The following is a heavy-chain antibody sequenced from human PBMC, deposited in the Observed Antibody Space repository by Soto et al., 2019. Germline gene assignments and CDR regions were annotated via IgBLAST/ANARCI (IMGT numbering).Heavy chain of an antibody. CDR1: GYTFTGYY. D-gene: IGHD1-7*01. CDR2: INPNNGGT. V-gene: IGHV1-2*02. CDR3: ARGGNWNYWSSYDS. Sequence: GASVKVSCKASGYTFTGYYLHWVRQAPGQGLEWMGWINPNNGGTNSAQKFQGRVTMTRGTSITTAYMELSRLRPDDTAVYYCARGGNWNYWSSYDSWGQGTLVTVSS. J-gene: IGHJ4*02.